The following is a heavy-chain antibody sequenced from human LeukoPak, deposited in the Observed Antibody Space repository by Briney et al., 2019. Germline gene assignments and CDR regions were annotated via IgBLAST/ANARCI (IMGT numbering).Heavy chain of an antibody. Sequence: ASVKVSCKASGYTFTSYGISWVRQAPGQGLEWMGSINNYNGNADYAQKLQGRVTVTTDTSTSTAYMELKSLRSDDTAVYYCARQAGGYSSGWYQFHFDYWGQGTLVTVSS. D-gene: IGHD6-19*01. V-gene: IGHV1-18*04. J-gene: IGHJ4*02. CDR1: GYTFTSYG. CDR2: INNYNGNA. CDR3: ARQAGGYSSGWYQFHFDY.